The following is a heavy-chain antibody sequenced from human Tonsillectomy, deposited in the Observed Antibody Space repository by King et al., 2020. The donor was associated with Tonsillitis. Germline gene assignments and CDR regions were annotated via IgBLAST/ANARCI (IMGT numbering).Heavy chain of an antibody. CDR3: AHSFTFYDFWSDPEQRYGVDV. V-gene: IGHV2-5*02. Sequence: TLKESGPTLVKPTQTLTLTCTFSGFSLSTSGVGVGWVRQPPGKALECLAIIYWDDDKRYSPSLKSRLTITKDTSKNQVVLTMINMDPVDTATYYCAHSFTFYDFWSDPEQRYGVDVWGQGTTVTVSS. CDR2: IYWDDDK. D-gene: IGHD3-3*01. CDR1: GFSLSTSGVG. J-gene: IGHJ6*02.